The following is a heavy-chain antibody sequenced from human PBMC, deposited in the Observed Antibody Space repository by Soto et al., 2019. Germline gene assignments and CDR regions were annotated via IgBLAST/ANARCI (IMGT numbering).Heavy chain of an antibody. CDR2: IGTAGDT. Sequence: GGSLRRSCAASGFTFSRYDMHWGRQATGKGLEWVSAIGTAGDTYYPGSVKGRFTISRENAKNSLYLQMNSLRAGDTAVYYCARGAAMANGVDVWGQGTTVTVSS. J-gene: IGHJ6*02. V-gene: IGHV3-13*01. CDR3: ARGAAMANGVDV. CDR1: GFTFSRYD. D-gene: IGHD5-18*01.